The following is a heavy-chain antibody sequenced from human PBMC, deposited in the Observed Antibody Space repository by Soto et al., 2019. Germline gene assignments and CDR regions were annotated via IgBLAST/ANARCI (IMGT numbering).Heavy chain of an antibody. CDR1: GGSISSYY. CDR2: IYHSGST. J-gene: IGHJ5*02. Sequence: SETLSLTCTVSGGSISSYYWSWIRQPPGKGLEWIGYIYHSGSTYYNPSLKSRVTISVDRSKNQFSLMLFSVTAADTAVYYCDRIPGPWGQGTLVTVSS. D-gene: IGHD2-15*01. V-gene: IGHV4-59*04. CDR3: DRIPGP.